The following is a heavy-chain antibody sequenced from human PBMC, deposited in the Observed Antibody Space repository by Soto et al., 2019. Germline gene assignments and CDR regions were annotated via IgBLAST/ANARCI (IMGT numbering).Heavy chain of an antibody. J-gene: IGHJ3*02. Sequence: QLQLQESGPGLVKPSETLSLTCTVSGGSISSTSYYWGWIRQPPGKGLAWIGSIYYSGSTYYNPSLKSRVTIYVDTSKNQVSLKLSSVTAADTAVYYCASRIPRGGYADDAFDIWGQGTMVTVSS. V-gene: IGHV4-39*01. CDR1: GGSISSTSYY. D-gene: IGHD5-12*01. CDR3: ASRIPRGGYADDAFDI. CDR2: IYYSGST.